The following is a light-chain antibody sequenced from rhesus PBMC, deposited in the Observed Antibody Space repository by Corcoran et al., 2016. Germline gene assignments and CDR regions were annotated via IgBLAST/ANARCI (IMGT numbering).Light chain of an antibody. CDR3: QQYSNWPHS. V-gene: IGKV3-42*03. CDR2: GAS. Sequence: EIVMTQSPATLSLSPGERATLSCRASQSVSSSLAWYQQKPGLAPRPLIYGASSRATGIPDRFSGSGSGTEFTLTIRSLEPEDFAVYYCQQYSNWPHSFGQGTKVEIK. J-gene: IGKJ2*01. CDR1: QSVSSS.